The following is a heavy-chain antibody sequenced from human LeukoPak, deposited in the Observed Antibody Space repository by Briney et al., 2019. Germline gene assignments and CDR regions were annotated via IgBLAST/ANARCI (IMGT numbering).Heavy chain of an antibody. V-gene: IGHV4-34*01. CDR1: GGSFSGYY. CDR3: ARDRTYYVWGSYHLFDY. Sequence: SETLSLTCAVYGGSFSGYYWSWIRQPPGKGREWSGEINHSGSTNYNPSLKSRVTISVDTSKNQFSLKLSSVTAADTAVYYCARDRTYYVWGSYHLFDYWGQGTLVTVSS. J-gene: IGHJ4*02. CDR2: INHSGST. D-gene: IGHD3-16*02.